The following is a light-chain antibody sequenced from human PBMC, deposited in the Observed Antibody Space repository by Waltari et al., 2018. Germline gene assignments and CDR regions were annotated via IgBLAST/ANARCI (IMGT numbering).Light chain of an antibody. CDR2: ASS. CDR3: QQSYSTRFT. V-gene: IGKV1-39*01. Sequence: DIQMTQSPSSLSASVGDSVTITLRASQSTSSYLNWYQQKPGKATKLLIYASSSLQSGVPSMFSGSRSGTDFTLTISSLQPEDFATYYRQQSYSTRFTFGPGTKVDIK. CDR1: QSTSSY. J-gene: IGKJ3*01.